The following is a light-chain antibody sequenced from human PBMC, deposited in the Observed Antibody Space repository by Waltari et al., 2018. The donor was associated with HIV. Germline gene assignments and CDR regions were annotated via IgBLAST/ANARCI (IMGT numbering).Light chain of an antibody. J-gene: IGKJ2*01. CDR2: KPS. CDR3: QQYNSHSYT. CDR1: QIINNW. Sequence: DVQMTQSPSSLSAGVGDKVTITCRASQIINNWLAWYQQKPGKPPKLLIYKPSYFESGVPNRFSGSCSGADFTLIIDGLQPDDFATYYCQQYNSHSYTFGQGTKVDVK. V-gene: IGKV1-5*03.